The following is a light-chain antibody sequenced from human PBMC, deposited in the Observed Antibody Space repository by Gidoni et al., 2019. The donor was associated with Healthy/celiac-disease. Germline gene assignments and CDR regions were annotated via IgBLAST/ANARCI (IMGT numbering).Light chain of an antibody. CDR3: QVWDSSSDHVV. V-gene: IGLV3-21*02. CDR2: DDS. CDR1: NIGSKS. Sequence: SHVLTPPPSVSVAPGQTARITCGGNNIGSKSVHWYQQKPGQAPVLVVYDDSDRPSGIPERFSGSNSGNTATLTISRVEAGDEADYYCQVWDSSSDHVVFGGGTKQTVL. J-gene: IGLJ2*01.